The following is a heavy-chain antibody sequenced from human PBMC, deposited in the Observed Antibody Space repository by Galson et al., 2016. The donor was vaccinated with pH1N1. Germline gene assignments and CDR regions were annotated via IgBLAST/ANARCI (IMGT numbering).Heavy chain of an antibody. CDR3: AKDRAANYGDYWDY. J-gene: IGHJ4*02. D-gene: IGHD4-17*01. V-gene: IGHV3-30*02. CDR2: IRFDENNN. CDR1: GFNFSTYG. Sequence: SLRLSCAESGFNFSTYGMHWVRQAPGKGLEWVAFIRFDENNNYYADSVKGRFTISRDSSKNMLYLQMNSLIAEDTAAYYCAKDRAANYGDYWDYWGQGTLVTVSS.